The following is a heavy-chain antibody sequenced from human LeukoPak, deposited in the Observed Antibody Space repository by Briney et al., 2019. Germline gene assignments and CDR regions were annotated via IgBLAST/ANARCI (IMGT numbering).Heavy chain of an antibody. V-gene: IGHV1-46*01. Sequence: ASVKVSCKASGYTSYYMHWVRQAPGQGLEWMGIINPSGGSTTYAQEFQGRVTMTRDTSTSTVYMELSRLRSEDTAVYYCARDRDDDILTGYPDYSFDYWGQGTLVTVSS. CDR2: INPSGGST. D-gene: IGHD3-9*01. CDR3: ARDRDDDILTGYPDYSFDY. J-gene: IGHJ4*02. CDR1: GYTSYY.